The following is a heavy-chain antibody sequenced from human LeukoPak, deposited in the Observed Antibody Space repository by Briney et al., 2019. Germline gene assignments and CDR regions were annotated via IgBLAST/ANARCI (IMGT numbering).Heavy chain of an antibody. CDR1: GFTFSSYT. Sequence: SGGSLRLSCAASGFTFSSYTMTWVRQAPGKGLDWVSSINSDGDSTYFAHSVKGRFTISRNNSKNTVHLLLNRLRAEDTAVYYCGQGRDGYNPFGDWGKGALVTVSS. CDR2: INSDGDST. J-gene: IGHJ4*02. CDR3: GQGRDGYNPFGD. D-gene: IGHD5-24*01. V-gene: IGHV3-23*01.